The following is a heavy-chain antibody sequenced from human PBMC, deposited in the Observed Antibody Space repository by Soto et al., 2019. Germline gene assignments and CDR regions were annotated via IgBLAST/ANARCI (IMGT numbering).Heavy chain of an antibody. CDR3: AKSVVGSDYYYYYGMDV. V-gene: IGHV3-23*01. CDR2: ISGSGGST. CDR1: GFTFSSYA. J-gene: IGHJ6*02. Sequence: PGGSLRLSCAASGFTFSSYAMSWVRQAPGKGLEWVSAISGSGGSTYYADSVKGRFTISRDNSKNTLYLQMNSLRAEDTAVYYCAKSVVGSDYYYYYGMDVWGQGTTVTAP. D-gene: IGHD2-15*01.